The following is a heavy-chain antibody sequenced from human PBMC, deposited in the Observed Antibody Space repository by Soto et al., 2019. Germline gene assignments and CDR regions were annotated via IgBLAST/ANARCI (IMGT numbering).Heavy chain of an antibody. CDR1: GLSLSNGKLG. Sequence: QVTLRESGPVLVKPTEPLTLTCTVSGLSLSNGKLGVSWIRQPPGKALEWLAQIFSGDDKSYSTSLRSRLTIAKDTARSQVVLTMTNLDPMDSATYYCALIKDCSRTDCYLASFDPWGQGTLVTVSS. D-gene: IGHD2-2*01. J-gene: IGHJ5*02. CDR3: ALIKDCSRTDCYLASFDP. V-gene: IGHV2-26*01. CDR2: IFSGDDK.